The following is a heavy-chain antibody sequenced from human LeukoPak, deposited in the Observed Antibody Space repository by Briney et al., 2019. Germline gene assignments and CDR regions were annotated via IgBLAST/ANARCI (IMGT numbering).Heavy chain of an antibody. D-gene: IGHD5-12*01. V-gene: IGHV5-51*01. Sequence: GESLKISCQGSGYDFATYWIGWVRQMPGKGLEWMGVIYPGESDTRYSPSFQGPVTISADKSISTAYLQWSSLKASDTAMYYCARQTYSGYETGYWGQGTLVTVSS. J-gene: IGHJ4*02. CDR1: GYDFATYW. CDR3: ARQTYSGYETGY. CDR2: IYPGESDT.